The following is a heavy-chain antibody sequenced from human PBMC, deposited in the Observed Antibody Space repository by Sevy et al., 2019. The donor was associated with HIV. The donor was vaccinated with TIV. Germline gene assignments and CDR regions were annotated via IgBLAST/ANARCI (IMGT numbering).Heavy chain of an antibody. CDR1: GYTFTDYY. D-gene: IGHD4-17*01. Sequence: ASVKVSCKASGYTFTDYYIQWFRQAPGQGLEWMGWINPNTGVTKYAWRFQGRVTMTTRTSITTAYLDLSRLRSDDTAFYFCARSDESADYGFDYWGQGTLVTVSS. J-gene: IGHJ4*02. CDR3: ARSDESADYGFDY. V-gene: IGHV1-2*02. CDR2: INPNTGVT.